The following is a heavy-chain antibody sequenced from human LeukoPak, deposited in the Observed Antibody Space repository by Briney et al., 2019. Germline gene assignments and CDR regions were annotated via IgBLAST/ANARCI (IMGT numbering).Heavy chain of an antibody. CDR2: IYHSGST. D-gene: IGHD5-18*01. J-gene: IGHJ6*03. V-gene: IGHV4-4*02. CDR3: ARGGYSYGLYYYYYMDV. Sequence: PSETLSLTCAVSGGPISSSNWWSWIRQPPGKGLEWIGEIYHSGSTNYNPSLKSRVTISVDTSKNQFSLKLSSVTAADTAVYYCARGGYSYGLYYYYYMDVWGKGTTVTVSS. CDR1: GGPISSSNW.